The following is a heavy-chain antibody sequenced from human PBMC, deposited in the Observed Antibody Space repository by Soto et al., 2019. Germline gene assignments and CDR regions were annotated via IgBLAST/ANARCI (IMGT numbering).Heavy chain of an antibody. CDR2: ITGDANNT. J-gene: IGHJ6*02. V-gene: IGHV3-23*01. Sequence: GGSLRLSCVASGFTYSSYAMSWVRQAPGKGLEWVSTITGDANNTHYAESVKGRFTISRDNSKNTFFLQMNILRAEDTAVYYCARDRSYGMDVWGQGTTVTVSS. CDR1: GFTYSSYA. CDR3: ARDRSYGMDV.